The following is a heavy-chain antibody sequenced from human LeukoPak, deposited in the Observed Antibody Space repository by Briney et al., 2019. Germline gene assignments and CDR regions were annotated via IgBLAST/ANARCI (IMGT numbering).Heavy chain of an antibody. Sequence: GGSLRLSCAASGFIVSGDFMSWVRQAPGKGLEWVSVIYSDGSTYYADSVKGRFTISRDNSKNTLNLQMTGLRAEDTAVYYCARERGRGRDSPWFDYWGQGTLVTVSS. CDR3: ARERGRGRDSPWFDY. J-gene: IGHJ4*02. CDR1: GFIVSGDF. V-gene: IGHV3-53*01. D-gene: IGHD1-26*01. CDR2: IYSDGST.